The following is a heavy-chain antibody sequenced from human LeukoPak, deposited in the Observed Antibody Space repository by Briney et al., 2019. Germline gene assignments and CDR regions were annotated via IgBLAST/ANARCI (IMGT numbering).Heavy chain of an antibody. Sequence: GGSLRLSCAASGFTFSNAWMSWVRQAPGKGLEWVSVIYSGGSTYYADSVKGRFTISRDNSKNTLYLQMNSLRAEDTAVYYCARETPGYYGSGSYFGNWFDPWGQGTLVTVSS. D-gene: IGHD3-10*01. CDR3: ARETPGYYGSGSYFGNWFDP. V-gene: IGHV3-53*01. J-gene: IGHJ5*02. CDR2: IYSGGST. CDR1: GFTFSNAW.